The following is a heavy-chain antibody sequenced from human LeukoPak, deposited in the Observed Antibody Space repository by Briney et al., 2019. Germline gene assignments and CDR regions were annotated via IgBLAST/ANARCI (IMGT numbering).Heavy chain of an antibody. V-gene: IGHV3-7*01. Sequence: GGSLRLSCATSGFTFRSYWMSWVRQAPGKGLEWVGHISQVASRTDVADSLKGRFTISRDYATNSLFLHMTRLRADDTAVYYCAKYWSRAFDSWGQGTLVSVSS. CDR3: AKYWSRAFDS. CDR1: GFTFRSYW. D-gene: IGHD1-1*01. J-gene: IGHJ4*02. CDR2: ISQVASRT.